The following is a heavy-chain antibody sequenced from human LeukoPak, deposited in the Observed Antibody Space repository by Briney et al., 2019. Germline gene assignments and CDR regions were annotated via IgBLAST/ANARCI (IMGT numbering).Heavy chain of an antibody. CDR2: IYEGETT. J-gene: IGHJ4*02. CDR1: GYFITTGHY. V-gene: IGHV4-38-2*02. D-gene: IGHD2-15*01. CDR3: ARRSPGTPYYFDY. Sequence: SETLSLTCTVSGYFITTGHYWGWARQPPGKGLEWIGSIYEGETTYYNPSLKTRLTISLDTSKNQFSLKLSSVTAADTAVYYCARRSPGTPYYFDYWGQGTLVTVSS.